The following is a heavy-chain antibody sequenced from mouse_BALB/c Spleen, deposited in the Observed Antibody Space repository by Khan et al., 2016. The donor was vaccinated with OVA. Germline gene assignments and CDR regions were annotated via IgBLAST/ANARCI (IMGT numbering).Heavy chain of an antibody. V-gene: IGHV1-20*02. J-gene: IGHJ2*01. D-gene: IGHD1-1*01. Sequence: EVQLQGSGPELVKPGASVKISCKASGYSFTGYFMNWVMQSHGKSLEWIGRINPHIGETLYNQKFKGKATLTVDESSRTVHMELRSLASEDSAVYYCARKNGSDFDYWGQGTTLTVSS. CDR1: GYSFTGYF. CDR3: ARKNGSDFDY. CDR2: INPHIGET.